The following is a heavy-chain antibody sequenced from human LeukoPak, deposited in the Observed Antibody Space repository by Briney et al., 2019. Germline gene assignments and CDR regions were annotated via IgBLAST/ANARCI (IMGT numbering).Heavy chain of an antibody. D-gene: IGHD5-18*01. Sequence: GASVKVSCKASGYTFTGYYMHWVRQAPGQGLEWMGWINPNSGGTNYAQKFQGRVTMTRDTSISTAYMELSRLRSDDTAVYYCAVDTAMVTPSDAFDIWGQGTMVTVSS. CDR1: GYTFTGYY. V-gene: IGHV1-2*02. CDR2: INPNSGGT. CDR3: AVDTAMVTPSDAFDI. J-gene: IGHJ3*02.